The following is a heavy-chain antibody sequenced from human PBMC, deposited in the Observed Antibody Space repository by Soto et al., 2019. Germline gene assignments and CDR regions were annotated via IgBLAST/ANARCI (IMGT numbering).Heavy chain of an antibody. CDR1: GYTLTELS. Sequence: ASVKVSCKVSGYTLTELSMHWVRQAPGKGLEWMGGFDPEDGETIYAQKFQGRVTMTADPSTSTAYMELRSLTSDDTAMYYCTRLGSTWYYVLDYWGQGTLVTVSS. D-gene: IGHD3-16*01. CDR2: FDPEDGET. V-gene: IGHV1-24*01. CDR3: TRLGSTWYYVLDY. J-gene: IGHJ4*02.